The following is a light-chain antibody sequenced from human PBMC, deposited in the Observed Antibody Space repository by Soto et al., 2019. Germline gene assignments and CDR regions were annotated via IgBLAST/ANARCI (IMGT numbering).Light chain of an antibody. CDR2: IEGSGSY. V-gene: IGLV4-60*02. CDR1: SGHSSYI. CDR3: ETWDSNTLV. Sequence: QPVLTQSSSASASLGSSVKLTCTLSSGHSSYIIALHQQQPGKAPRYLMKIEGSGSYNTGSAVPYRVSGSSSGAARYLTIPHLQFEDDAYYYCETWDSNTLVFGGGTKVTVL. J-gene: IGLJ3*02.